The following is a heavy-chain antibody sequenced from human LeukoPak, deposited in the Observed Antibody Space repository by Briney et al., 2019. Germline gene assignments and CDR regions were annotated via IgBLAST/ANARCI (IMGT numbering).Heavy chain of an antibody. CDR3: ARDDSSSSYNWFDP. Sequence: GRSLRLPCAASGFTFSSYGMHWVRQAPGKGLEWVAVIWYDGSNKYYADSVKGRFTISRDNSKNTLYLQMNSLRAEDTAVYYCARDDSSSSYNWFDPWGQGTLVTVSS. D-gene: IGHD6-6*01. CDR2: IWYDGSNK. CDR1: GFTFSSYG. J-gene: IGHJ5*02. V-gene: IGHV3-33*01.